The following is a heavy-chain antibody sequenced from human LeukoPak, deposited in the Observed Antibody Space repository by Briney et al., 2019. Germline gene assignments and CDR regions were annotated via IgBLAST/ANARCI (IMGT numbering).Heavy chain of an antibody. CDR3: AKEGSVCRNGICRYFDY. Sequence: PGGSLRLSCAASGFTFEGCAMHWVRQAPGKGLEWVSSINWDSGYIEYADSVRGRFTISRDNAKNSLYLQMNSLKPGDTAIYFCAKEGSVCRNGICRYFDYWGQGTPVTVSS. CDR1: GFTFEGCA. V-gene: IGHV3-9*01. J-gene: IGHJ4*02. CDR2: INWDSGYI. D-gene: IGHD2-8*01.